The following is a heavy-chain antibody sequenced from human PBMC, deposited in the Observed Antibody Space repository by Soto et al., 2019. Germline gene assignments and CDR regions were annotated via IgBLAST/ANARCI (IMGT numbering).Heavy chain of an antibody. CDR2: IDWDDDK. Sequence: VXGPTLVNPTQTLTLTCTFSGFSLSTSVMRVSWIRQPPGKALEWLARIDWDDDKFYSTSLKTRLTISKDTSKNQVVLTMTNMDPVDTATYYCAVDPVAGTHYWGQGTLVTVSS. CDR1: GFSLSTSVMR. D-gene: IGHD6-19*01. J-gene: IGHJ4*02. CDR3: AVDPVAGTHY. V-gene: IGHV2-70*04.